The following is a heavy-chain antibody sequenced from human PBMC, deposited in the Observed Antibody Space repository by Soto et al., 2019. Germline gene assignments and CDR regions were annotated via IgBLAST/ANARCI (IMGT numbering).Heavy chain of an antibody. D-gene: IGHD2-21*01. CDR3: AKVNSIVVDGAHDY. J-gene: IGHJ4*02. CDR1: GFTFTTYA. Sequence: EVQLLESGGGLVQPGGSLRLSCAASGFTFTTYAMSWVRQPPGKGLVWVSGISSSGDIPYYADSVKGRFTISRDQSKKTVYLQMNSLRAEQTALYSCAKVNSIVVDGAHDYWGQGTLVSVSS. V-gene: IGHV3-23*01. CDR2: ISSSGDIP.